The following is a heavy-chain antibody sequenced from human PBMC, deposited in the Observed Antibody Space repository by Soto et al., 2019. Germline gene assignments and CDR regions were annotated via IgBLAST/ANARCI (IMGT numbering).Heavy chain of an antibody. Sequence: QVQLQESGPGLVRPSGTLSLTCVVSGESITTTNWWDWVRQSPGKGLEWIGEILHDGSTNRNPSLRSRVTMLVDRSKNQFSLTLHSVTAADTAVYYCLRHNYYSNHYYSAMDVWGQGTTVTVSS. J-gene: IGHJ6*02. CDR3: LRHNYYSNHYYSAMDV. D-gene: IGHD4-4*01. V-gene: IGHV4-4*02. CDR2: ILHDGST. CDR1: GESITTTNW.